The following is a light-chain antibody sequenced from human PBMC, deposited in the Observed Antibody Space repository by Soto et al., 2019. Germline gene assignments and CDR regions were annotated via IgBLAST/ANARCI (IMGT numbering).Light chain of an antibody. CDR1: QSVSSSY. CDR2: GAS. V-gene: IGKV3-20*01. CDR3: QHYGSSMYT. J-gene: IGKJ5*01. Sequence: VFTQSPVTLSLSTGERATLSCRASQSVSSSYLAWYQQKPGQAPRLLIYGASNRATGIPDRFSGSGSGTDFTLTVSRLEPEDFAVYYCQHYGSSMYTLGQGTRLENK.